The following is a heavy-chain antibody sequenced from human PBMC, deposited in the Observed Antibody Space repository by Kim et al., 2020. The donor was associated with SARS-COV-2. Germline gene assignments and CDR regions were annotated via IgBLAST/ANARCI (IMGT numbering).Heavy chain of an antibody. V-gene: IGHV4-4*02. J-gene: IGHJ2*01. Sequence: SETLSLTCAVSGGSISSSNWWSWVRQPPGKGLEWIGEIYHSGSTNYNPSLKSRVTISVDKSKNQFSLKLSSVTAADTAVYYCARDPIHRDIVVVGGWYFDLWGRGTLVTVSS. CDR3: ARDPIHRDIVVVGGWYFDL. CDR2: IYHSGST. CDR1: GGSISSSNW. D-gene: IGHD2-15*01.